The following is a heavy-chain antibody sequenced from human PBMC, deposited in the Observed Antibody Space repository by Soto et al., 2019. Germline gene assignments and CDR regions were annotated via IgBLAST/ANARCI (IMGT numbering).Heavy chain of an antibody. V-gene: IGHV4-4*02. Sequence: SETLSLTCAVSGDSISGSQWWSWVRQPPGKGLEWIGEIYHSGSTNYNPSLKSRVTISVDKSKNQFSLKLSSVTAADTAVYYCARGPTTGYYYYYYGMDVWGQGTTVTVSS. CDR3: ARGPTTGYYYYYYGMDV. J-gene: IGHJ6*02. CDR1: GDSISGSQW. D-gene: IGHD1-26*01. CDR2: IYHSGST.